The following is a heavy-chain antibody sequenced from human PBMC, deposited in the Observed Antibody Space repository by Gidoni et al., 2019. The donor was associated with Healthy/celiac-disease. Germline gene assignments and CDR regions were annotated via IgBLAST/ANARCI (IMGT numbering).Heavy chain of an antibody. Sequence: EVQLVESGGGRVKPGGSLRLSCAASGFTFSSYSMNWVRQAPGKGLEWVSSISSSSSYIYYADSVKGRFTISRDNAKNSLYLQMNSLRAEDTAVYYCARDGSVDGTFDYWGQGTLVTVSS. D-gene: IGHD1-26*01. CDR2: ISSSSSYI. J-gene: IGHJ4*02. CDR1: GFTFSSYS. V-gene: IGHV3-21*01. CDR3: ARDGSVDGTFDY.